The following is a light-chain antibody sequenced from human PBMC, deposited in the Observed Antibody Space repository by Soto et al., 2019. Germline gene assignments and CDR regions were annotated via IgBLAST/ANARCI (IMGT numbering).Light chain of an antibody. V-gene: IGKV3-20*01. CDR2: GAS. Sequence: EIVLTQSPGILSLSPGERATLSCRASQSVSRASQSVSSSQLAWYQQKPGQATRLLIYGASSRATGIPDRFSGSGSGTDFTLTISRLEPEDFAVYYCQQDGTSLLTFGGGTKVEIK. CDR1: QSVSSSQ. J-gene: IGKJ4*02. CDR3: QQDGTSLLT.